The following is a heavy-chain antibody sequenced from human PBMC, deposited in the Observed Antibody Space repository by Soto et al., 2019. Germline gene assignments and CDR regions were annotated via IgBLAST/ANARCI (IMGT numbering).Heavy chain of an antibody. D-gene: IGHD1-26*01. Sequence: SETLSLTCTVSGASITFGGYSWSWIRQTPGKGLEWIGYINHLETTFYNPSFESRLTLSIDRAKNQFSLKLHSVSAADRAVYFCARGGGCDSFDYWGQGILVNVSS. CDR3: ARGGGCDSFDY. V-gene: IGHV4-30-2*01. CDR2: INHLETT. J-gene: IGHJ4*02. CDR1: GASITFGGYS.